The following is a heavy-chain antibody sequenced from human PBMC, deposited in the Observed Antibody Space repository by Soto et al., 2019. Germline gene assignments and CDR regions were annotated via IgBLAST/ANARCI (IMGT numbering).Heavy chain of an antibody. Sequence: QVQLVQSGAEVKKPGASVKVSCKASGYTFTSYYMHWVRQAPGQGLEWMGIINPSGGSTSYAQKIQGRVTMTRDTSTSTVYMELSSLRSEDTAVYYCARYCSGGSCYSEYAAFDIWGQGTMVTVSS. V-gene: IGHV1-46*03. J-gene: IGHJ3*02. CDR1: GYTFTSYY. CDR2: INPSGGST. CDR3: ARYCSGGSCYSEYAAFDI. D-gene: IGHD2-15*01.